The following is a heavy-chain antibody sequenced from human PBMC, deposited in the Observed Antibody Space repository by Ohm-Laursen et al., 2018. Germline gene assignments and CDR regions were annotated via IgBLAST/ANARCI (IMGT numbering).Heavy chain of an antibody. J-gene: IGHJ6*02. CDR2: IYHSGST. V-gene: IGHV4-31*11. D-gene: IGHD6-6*01. CDR3: ARQISIAARTYYYYGMDV. CDR1: GGSFSSADYY. Sequence: TLSLTCAVSGGSFSSADYYWSWIRQHPGKGLEWIGYIYHSGSTYYNPSLKSRVTISVDTSKNQFPLKLSSVTAADTAVYYCARQISIAARTYYYYGMDVWGQGTTVTVSS.